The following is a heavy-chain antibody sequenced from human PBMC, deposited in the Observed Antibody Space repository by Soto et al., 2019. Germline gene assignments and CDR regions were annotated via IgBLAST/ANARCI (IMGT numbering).Heavy chain of an antibody. D-gene: IGHD3-22*01. J-gene: IGHJ4*02. Sequence: GGSLRLSCAASGFSFSRYSMNWVRQAPGKRLEWVSSITISGNDILYADSVKGRFTVDRDNAKDSLYLHMSNLRAEDTAVYYCVKDYYYDSGAYSHFDSWGQGTLVTVSS. CDR2: ITISGNDI. V-gene: IGHV3-21*01. CDR1: GFSFSRYS. CDR3: VKDYYYDSGAYSHFDS.